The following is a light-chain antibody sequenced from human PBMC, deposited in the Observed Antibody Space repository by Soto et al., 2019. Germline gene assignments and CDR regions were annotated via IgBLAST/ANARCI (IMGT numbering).Light chain of an antibody. CDR1: QDIRKY. CDR3: QQYDDYPIT. Sequence: IQMTQSPSSLSASVGDRVTITCQASQDIRKYLNWYQQKAGKAPKLLIYDASNLETGVPSRFSGSGSGTDFNFTINSLQPEDIATYYCQQYDDYPITFGRGARLEIK. V-gene: IGKV1-33*01. CDR2: DAS. J-gene: IGKJ5*01.